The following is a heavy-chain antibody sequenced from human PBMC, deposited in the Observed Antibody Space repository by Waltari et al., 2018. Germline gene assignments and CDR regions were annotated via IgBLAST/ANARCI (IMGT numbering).Heavy chain of an antibody. CDR1: GFTFSSYA. D-gene: IGHD2-21*01. CDR3: AKDPGEPGWFDP. V-gene: IGHV3-23*01. J-gene: IGHJ5*02. CDR2: ISGSGGST. Sequence: EVQLLESGGGLVQPGGSLRLSCAASGFTFSSYAMSWVRQAPGKGLEWVSAISGSGGSTDYADSVKGRFTISRDNSKNTLYLQMNSLRAEDTAVYYCAKDPGEPGWFDPWGQGTLVTVSS.